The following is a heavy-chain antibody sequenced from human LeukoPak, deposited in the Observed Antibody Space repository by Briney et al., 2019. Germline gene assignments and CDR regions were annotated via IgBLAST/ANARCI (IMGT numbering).Heavy chain of an antibody. J-gene: IGHJ4*02. D-gene: IGHD2-15*01. Sequence: GGSLRLSCAASGFTFSSYAMSWVRQAPGKGLEWVSAVSISGGSTYYADSVKGRFTISRDNSKNTLYLQMNSLRPEDTALYFCAKRITMSAGYYLDSWGRGTLVTVSS. CDR1: GFTFSSYA. CDR3: AKRITMSAGYYLDS. V-gene: IGHV3-23*01. CDR2: VSISGGST.